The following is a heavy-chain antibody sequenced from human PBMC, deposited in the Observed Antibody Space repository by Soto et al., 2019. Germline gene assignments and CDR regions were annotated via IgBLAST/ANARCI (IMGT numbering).Heavy chain of an antibody. CDR1: GFSFSSYA. J-gene: IGHJ6*02. V-gene: IGHV3-30*04. CDR3: ARDRENVLGFLERRENYYYYGMDV. D-gene: IGHD3-3*01. Sequence: QVQLVESGGGVVQPGTSLRLSCTASGFSFSSYAIHWVRQAPGKGLEWVAVISYDESNTFYADSVKGRSTISRDNSKNTLYLQVKSLRAEDTAVYHCARDRENVLGFLERRENYYYYGMDVWGQGTTVTVS. CDR2: ISYDESNT.